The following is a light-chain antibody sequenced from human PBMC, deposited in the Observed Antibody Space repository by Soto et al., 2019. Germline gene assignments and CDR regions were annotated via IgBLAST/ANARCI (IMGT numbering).Light chain of an antibody. V-gene: IGKV3-15*01. CDR1: QSVSSD. Sequence: EIVMTQSPGSLSVSPGERATLSCRASQSVSSDLAWYRQKPGQAPRLLIYGASTRATGVPARFSGSGSGTEFTLTISSLQSEDFAVYYCQQYNNWRPWTFGQGTKVEI. CDR2: GAS. J-gene: IGKJ1*01. CDR3: QQYNNWRPWT.